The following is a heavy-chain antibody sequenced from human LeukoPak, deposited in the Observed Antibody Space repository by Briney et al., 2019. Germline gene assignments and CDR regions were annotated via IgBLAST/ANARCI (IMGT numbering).Heavy chain of an antibody. J-gene: IGHJ6*03. Sequence: GGSLRLSCAASRFTFSSYGMHWVRQAPGKGLEWVAYIQYDGSNEQYADSVKGRFSISRDSSKNILYLQMNSLRAEDTAVYYCAKDRCSDGVGCYYYYMDVWGKGTTVTISS. CDR2: IQYDGSNE. CDR3: AKDRCSDGVGCYYYYMDV. V-gene: IGHV3-30*02. CDR1: RFTFSSYG. D-gene: IGHD2-15*01.